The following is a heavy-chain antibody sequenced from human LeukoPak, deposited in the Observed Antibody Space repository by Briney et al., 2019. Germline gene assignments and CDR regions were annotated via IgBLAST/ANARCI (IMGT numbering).Heavy chain of an antibody. D-gene: IGHD2-21*01. CDR3: ARSVDDAFDI. CDR2: MNPNSGNT. V-gene: IGHV1-8*01. CDR1: GYTFTNYD. Sequence: ASVKVSCKASGYTFTNYDFNWMRQATGQGLEWMGWMNPNSGNTGYAQKFQGRVTMTRNTSISTAYMELSSLRSEDTAVYYCARSVDDAFDIWGQGTMVTVSS. J-gene: IGHJ3*02.